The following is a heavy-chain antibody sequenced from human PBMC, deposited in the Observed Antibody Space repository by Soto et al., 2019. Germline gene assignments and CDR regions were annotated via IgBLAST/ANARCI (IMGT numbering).Heavy chain of an antibody. CDR2: IYYSGST. Sequence: QVQLQESGPGLVKPSETQFLNCSVSGGSIRSYYWSWIRQPPGKGLEWIGYIYYSGSTNYNPSLKSRVTISVDTSKNQFSLKLSSVTAADTAMYYCARNYGHAFDIWGQGTMVTVSS. J-gene: IGHJ3*02. CDR3: ARNYGHAFDI. D-gene: IGHD1-7*01. CDR1: GGSIRSYY. V-gene: IGHV4-59*01.